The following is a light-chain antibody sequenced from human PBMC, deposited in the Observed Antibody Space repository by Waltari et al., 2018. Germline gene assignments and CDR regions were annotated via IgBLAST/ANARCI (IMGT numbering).Light chain of an antibody. CDR1: KSVSYTASNNNY. J-gene: IGKJ4*01. CDR2: WAS. CDR3: QQYYTIPLT. Sequence: DIVMTQSPDSLAVSLGERATINCKSSKSVSYTASNNNYLDWYQQKPGQPPKLIIYWASNLESGVPYRFSGSGSGTDFTLTISSLQAEDIAVYYCQQYYTIPLTFGGGTKVDI. V-gene: IGKV4-1*01.